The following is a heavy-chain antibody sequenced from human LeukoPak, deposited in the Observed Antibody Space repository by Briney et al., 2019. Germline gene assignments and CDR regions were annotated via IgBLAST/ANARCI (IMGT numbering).Heavy chain of an antibody. J-gene: IGHJ3*02. CDR3: ARYGLSGLSEINAFDI. CDR2: LYYTGST. D-gene: IGHD2-2*01. V-gene: IGHV4-39*07. Sequence: SETLSLTCTVSGGSISSYYWGWIRQPPGKGLEWIGSLYYTGSTYYSPSLKSRVTISLHTPKNQFSLRLTSVTAADTAVYYCARYGLSGLSEINAFDIWGQGTMVTVSS. CDR1: GGSISSYY.